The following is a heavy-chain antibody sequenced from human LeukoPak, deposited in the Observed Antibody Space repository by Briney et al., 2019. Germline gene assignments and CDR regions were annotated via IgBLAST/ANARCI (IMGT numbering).Heavy chain of an antibody. D-gene: IGHD1-7*01. CDR1: GFTFSSYG. Sequence: PGGSLRLSCAASGFTFSSYGMSWVRQAPGMGLEWVSGLNTGGSTYYTGSVKGRFTISRDNSKNTLYLQMNSLRAEDTAVYYCAKDPRNYELSDLDYWGQGTLVTVSS. CDR2: LNTGGST. J-gene: IGHJ4*02. V-gene: IGHV3-23*01. CDR3: AKDPRNYELSDLDY.